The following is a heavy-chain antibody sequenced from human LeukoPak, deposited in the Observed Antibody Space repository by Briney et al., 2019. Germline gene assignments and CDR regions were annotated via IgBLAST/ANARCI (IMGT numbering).Heavy chain of an antibody. D-gene: IGHD6-13*01. CDR1: GFTFSSYG. CDR3: AKGPGLAAAGTYDAFDI. J-gene: IGHJ3*02. V-gene: IGHV3-30*02. CDR2: IWYGGSNK. Sequence: GGSLRLSCAASGFTFSSYGMHWVCQAPGKGLEWVAVIWYGGSNKYYADSVKGRFTISRDNSKNTLYLQMNSLRAEDTAVYYCAKGPGLAAAGTYDAFDIWGQGTMVTVSS.